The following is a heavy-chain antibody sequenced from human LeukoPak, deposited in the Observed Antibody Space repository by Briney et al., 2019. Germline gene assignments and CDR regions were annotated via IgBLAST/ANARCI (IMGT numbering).Heavy chain of an antibody. CDR1: GGSISSGGHY. Sequence: SETLSLTCTVSGGSISSGGHYWSWIRQYPGKGLERIGYIYYSGSTYFNPSLKSRVTISVHTYKNQFSLKLSSVTAADTAVYYCAREGGYYYDVDGDFDLWGQGTMVSVSS. CDR2: IYYSGST. J-gene: IGHJ3*01. V-gene: IGHV4-31*03. CDR3: AREGGYYYDVDGDFDL. D-gene: IGHD3-22*01.